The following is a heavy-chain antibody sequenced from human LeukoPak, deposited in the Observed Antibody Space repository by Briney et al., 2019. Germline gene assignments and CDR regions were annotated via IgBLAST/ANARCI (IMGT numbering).Heavy chain of an antibody. Sequence: GGSLRLSCAASGFTFSSYAMSWVRQAPAKGLEWVSAISGSGGSTYYADSVKGRFTISRDNSKNTLYLQMNSLRAEDTAVYYCAKDVLRFLEWLSGGRYGMDVWGQGTTVTVSS. J-gene: IGHJ6*02. CDR3: AKDVLRFLEWLSGGRYGMDV. D-gene: IGHD3-3*01. CDR2: ISGSGGST. CDR1: GFTFSSYA. V-gene: IGHV3-23*01.